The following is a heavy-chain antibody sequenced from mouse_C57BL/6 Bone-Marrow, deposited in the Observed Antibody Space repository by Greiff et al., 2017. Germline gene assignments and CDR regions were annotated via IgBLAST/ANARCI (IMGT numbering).Heavy chain of an antibody. CDR3: ARDYYGSSSYYFDY. V-gene: IGHV1-64*01. CDR1: GYTFTSYW. J-gene: IGHJ2*01. D-gene: IGHD1-1*01. Sequence: QVQLQQPGAELVKPGASVKLSCKASGYTFTSYWMHWVKQRPGQGLEWIGMIHPNSGSSNYNEKFKSKATLTVDKSSGTAYMNVSSLTSEDSAVYYCARDYYGSSSYYFDYWGQGTTLTVSS. CDR2: IHPNSGSS.